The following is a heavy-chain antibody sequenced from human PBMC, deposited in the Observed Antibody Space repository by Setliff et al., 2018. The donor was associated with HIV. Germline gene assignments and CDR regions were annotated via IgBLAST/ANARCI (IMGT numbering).Heavy chain of an antibody. Sequence: SETLSLTCTVSGGSISSRNYYWAWIRQPPGKGLEWIGSIYYSGTTHHNPSLNSRVIISVDTSKNQFSLRLNSVTAADTAVYYCARHSLGNIGDYIRIGAIDIWGQGTMVTVSS. V-gene: IGHV4-39*01. CDR1: GGSISSRNYY. D-gene: IGHD4-17*01. CDR2: IYYSGTT. J-gene: IGHJ3*02. CDR3: ARHSLGNIGDYIRIGAIDI.